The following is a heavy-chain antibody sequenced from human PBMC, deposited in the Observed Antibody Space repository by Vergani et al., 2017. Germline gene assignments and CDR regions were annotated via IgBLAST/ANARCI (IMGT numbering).Heavy chain of an antibody. CDR3: ARERGNDPFPSYYYYYGMDV. CDR1: GYTFTNYY. J-gene: IGHJ6*02. D-gene: IGHD3-16*01. Sequence: QVQLVQSGAEVKKPGASVRVSCKTSGYTFTNYYIHWVRQAPGQGLEWMGIINPSGGSTTYAQQFQGRLTITRDTSTSTVYMDLSNLRSEDTAVYYCARERGNDPFPSYYYYYGMDVWGQGTTVTVSS. V-gene: IGHV1-46*01. CDR2: INPSGGST.